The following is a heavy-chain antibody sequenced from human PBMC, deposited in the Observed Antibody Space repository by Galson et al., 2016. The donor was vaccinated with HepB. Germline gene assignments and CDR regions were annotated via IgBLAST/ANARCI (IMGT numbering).Heavy chain of an antibody. CDR1: GDSVSNGNYF. V-gene: IGHV4-61*02. CDR2: VHTRGNT. D-gene: IGHD5/OR15-5a*01. CDR3: ARDSSGLYYSVSFDN. Sequence: TLSLTCTVSGDSVSNGNYFWSWIRRPAGKGLEWIGRVHTRGNTNYNPSLERRVTISLDTSKNQLSLKLNSVTAADTAVYYCARDSSGLYYSVSFDNWGQGSLVTVSS. J-gene: IGHJ4*02.